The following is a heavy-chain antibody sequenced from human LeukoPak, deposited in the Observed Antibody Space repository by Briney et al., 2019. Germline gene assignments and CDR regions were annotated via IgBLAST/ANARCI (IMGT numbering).Heavy chain of an antibody. Sequence: PSETLSLTCAVYGGSFSGYYWSWIRQPPGKGLERIGEINHSGSTNYNPSLKSRVTISVDTSKNQFSLKLSSVTAADTAVYYCARVSARIAARAYFDYWGQGTLVTVSS. CDR2: INHSGST. CDR3: ARVSARIAARAYFDY. D-gene: IGHD6-6*01. V-gene: IGHV4-34*01. CDR1: GGSFSGYY. J-gene: IGHJ4*02.